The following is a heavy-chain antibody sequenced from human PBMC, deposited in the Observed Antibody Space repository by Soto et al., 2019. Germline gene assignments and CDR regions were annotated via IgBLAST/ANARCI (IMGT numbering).Heavy chain of an antibody. Sequence: SETLSLTCTVSGGSISSSSYYWGWIRQPPGKGLEWIGSIYYSGSTYYNPSLKSRVTISVDTSKNQFSLKLSSVTAADTAVYYCAACCSSTSCHSWRYYYYYMDVWGKGTTVTVSS. CDR1: GGSISSSSYY. V-gene: IGHV4-39*01. J-gene: IGHJ6*03. CDR3: AACCSSTSCHSWRYYYYYMDV. D-gene: IGHD2-2*01. CDR2: IYYSGST.